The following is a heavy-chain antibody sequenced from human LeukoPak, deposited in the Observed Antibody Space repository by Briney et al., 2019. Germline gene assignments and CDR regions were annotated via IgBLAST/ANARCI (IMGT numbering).Heavy chain of an antibody. CDR3: ARLRFYSYYDSSGPFDY. Sequence: GASVKVSCKASGGTFSSYAISWVRQAPGQGLEWMGGIIPIFGTANYAQKFQGRVTITADESTSTAYMELSSLRSEDTAVYYCARLRFYSYYDSSGPFDYWGQGTLVTVSS. V-gene: IGHV1-69*13. D-gene: IGHD3-22*01. J-gene: IGHJ4*02. CDR2: IIPIFGTA. CDR1: GGTFSSYA.